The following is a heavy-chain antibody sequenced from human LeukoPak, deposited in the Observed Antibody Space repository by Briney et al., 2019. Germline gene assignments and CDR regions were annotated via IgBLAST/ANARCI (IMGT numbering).Heavy chain of an antibody. CDR2: IYQSGST. D-gene: IGHD4-17*01. V-gene: IGHV4-30-2*01. J-gene: IGHJ4*02. CDR3: ARRDYGDYVGYYFDY. Sequence: SETLSLTCAVSGGSISSGGYSWSWIRQPPGKGLEWIGYIYQSGSTYYNPSLKSRVTISVDRSKNQFSLKLSSVTAADTAVYYCARRDYGDYVGYYFDYWGQGTLVTVSS. CDR1: GGSISSGGYS.